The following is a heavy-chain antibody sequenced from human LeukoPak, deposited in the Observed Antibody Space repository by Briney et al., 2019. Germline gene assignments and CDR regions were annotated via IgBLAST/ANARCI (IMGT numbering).Heavy chain of an antibody. CDR2: ISNNGGYT. CDR3: AKQLGYCSDGSCYFPY. CDR1: GFTFSSSA. Sequence: GGSLRLSCAASGFTFSSSAMSWVRQAPGKGLEWVSAISNNGGYTYYADSVRGRFTISRDNSKSTLCLQMNSLRAEDTAVYYCAKQLGYCSDGSCYFPYRGQGTLVTVSS. J-gene: IGHJ4*02. D-gene: IGHD2-15*01. V-gene: IGHV3-23*01.